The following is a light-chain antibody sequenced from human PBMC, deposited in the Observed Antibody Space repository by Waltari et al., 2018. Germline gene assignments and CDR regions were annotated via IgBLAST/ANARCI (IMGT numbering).Light chain of an antibody. Sequence: QSGLAQPPSVSGAPGQTVTISCTGTRTNIGAGYDVHWYQLLPGRAPKVLIHGNTNLPSGVPDRFSGSKSDTSASLAITGLQAEDEADYYCQSYDSSLRVVFGGGTKLTVL. V-gene: IGLV1-40*01. CDR1: RTNIGAGYD. J-gene: IGLJ2*01. CDR2: GNT. CDR3: QSYDSSLRVV.